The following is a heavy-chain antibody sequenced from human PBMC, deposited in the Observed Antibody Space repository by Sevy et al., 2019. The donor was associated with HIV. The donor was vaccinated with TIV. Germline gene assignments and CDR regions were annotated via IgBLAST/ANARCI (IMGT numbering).Heavy chain of an antibody. J-gene: IGHJ5*02. V-gene: IGHV4-59*01. Sequence: SETLSLTCTVSGGPISNYYWNWIRQPPGKGLEWIGYIYYSGGTNYNPSLRSRVTMSADTSKNQFSLKLSFVTAADTAMYYCARGNSGSYGWFDPWGQGTLVTVSS. D-gene: IGHD1-26*01. CDR2: IYYSGGT. CDR3: ARGNSGSYGWFDP. CDR1: GGPISNYY.